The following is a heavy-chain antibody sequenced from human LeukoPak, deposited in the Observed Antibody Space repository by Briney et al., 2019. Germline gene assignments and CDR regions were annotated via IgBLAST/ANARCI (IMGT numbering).Heavy chain of an antibody. J-gene: IGHJ4*02. CDR2: IYTSGST. V-gene: IGHV4-4*07. Sequence: PSETLSLTCTVSGGSISSYYWSWIRQPAGKGLEWIGRIYTSGSTNYNPSLKSRVTMSVDTSKNQFSLKLSSVTAADTAMYYCARSEVATISGVYYLEPYYFDYWGQGTLVTVSS. CDR1: GGSISSYY. CDR3: ARSEVATISGVYYLEPYYFDY. D-gene: IGHD5-12*01.